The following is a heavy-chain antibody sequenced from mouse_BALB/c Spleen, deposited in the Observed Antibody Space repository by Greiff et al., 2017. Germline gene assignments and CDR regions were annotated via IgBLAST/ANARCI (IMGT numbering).Heavy chain of an antibody. Sequence: VKLVESGPGLVQPSQSLSITCTVSGFSLTSYGVHWVRQSPGKGLEWLGVIWSGGSTDYNAAFISRLSISKDNSKSQVFFKMNSLQANDTAIYYCARGFYYRYEGYAMDYWGQGTSVTVSS. J-gene: IGHJ4*01. D-gene: IGHD2-14*01. CDR3: ARGFYYRYEGYAMDY. CDR1: GFSLTSYG. CDR2: IWSGGST. V-gene: IGHV2-2*02.